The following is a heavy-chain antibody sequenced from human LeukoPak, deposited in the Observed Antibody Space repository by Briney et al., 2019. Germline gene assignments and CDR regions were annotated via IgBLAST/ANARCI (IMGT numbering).Heavy chain of an antibody. D-gene: IGHD6-6*01. J-gene: IGHJ4*02. CDR2: IYHSGSA. CDR3: ARDVGARLPGY. V-gene: IGHV4-4*02. Sequence: SETLSLTCAVSGGSISSNNWWSWVRQPPGKGLEWSGEIYHSGSANYNPSLKSRVTILVDKSKNQLSLILSSVTAADTAVYYCARDVGARLPGYWGQGTLVTVSS. CDR1: GGSISSNNW.